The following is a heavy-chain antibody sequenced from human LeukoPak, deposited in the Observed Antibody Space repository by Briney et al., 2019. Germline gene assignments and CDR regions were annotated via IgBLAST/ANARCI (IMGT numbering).Heavy chain of an antibody. J-gene: IGHJ4*02. CDR3: ARDPYGSGQFDY. CDR2: INPNSGGT. Sequence: GASVKVSCKASGYTFTGYYMHWVRQAPGQGLEWMGRINPNSGGTNYAQKFQGRVTMTRDTSISTAYMELSRLRSDGTAVYYCARDPYGSGQFDYWGQGTLVTVSS. V-gene: IGHV1-2*06. CDR1: GYTFTGYY. D-gene: IGHD3-10*01.